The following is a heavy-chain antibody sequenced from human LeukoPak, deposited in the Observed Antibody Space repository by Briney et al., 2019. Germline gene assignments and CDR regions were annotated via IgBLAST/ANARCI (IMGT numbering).Heavy chain of an antibody. J-gene: IGHJ4*02. D-gene: IGHD3-16*01. CDR1: GYTFTGYY. CDR3: AREGDGDFLDY. V-gene: IGHV1-2*02. CDR2: IHPNSGGT. Sequence: ASVKVSCKASGYTFTGYYMHWVRQAPGQGLEWMGWIHPNSGGTNHAQKFQGRVTMTRDTSISTAYMELSRLRSDDTAVYYCAREGDGDFLDYWGQETLVTVSS.